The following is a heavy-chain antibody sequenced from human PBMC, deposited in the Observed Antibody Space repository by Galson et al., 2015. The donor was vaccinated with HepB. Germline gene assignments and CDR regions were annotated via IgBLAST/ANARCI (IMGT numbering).Heavy chain of an antibody. CDR2: ITLIFGTA. CDR1: GGTFSSYG. Sequence: SVKVSCKASGGTFSSYGISWVRQAPGQGLEWMGGITLIFGTAKYAQKFQGRVKISADESTSTAHMELSSPRPEDTAVYYCARVVRPRGCYHFVFWGQGTVVTVSS. V-gene: IGHV1-69*13. D-gene: IGHD1-26*01. CDR3: ARVVRPRGCYHFVF. J-gene: IGHJ4*02.